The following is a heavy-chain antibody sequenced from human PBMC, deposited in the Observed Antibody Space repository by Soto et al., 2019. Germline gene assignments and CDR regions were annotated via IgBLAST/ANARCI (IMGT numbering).Heavy chain of an antibody. CDR2: IYSDGSNK. CDR1: GFTLSNYG. J-gene: IGHJ4*02. CDR3: GRGSCPGRTCFDY. Sequence: QVQLEESGGGVVQPGGSLRLSCVVSGFTLSNYGVQWVRQAPGGGLEWVGVIYSDGSNKWYGDAVKGRFTISRDSSRNTVYLQMNSLRAEDTAIYYCGRGSCPGRTCFDYWGQGTLVTVSS. V-gene: IGHV3-33*01.